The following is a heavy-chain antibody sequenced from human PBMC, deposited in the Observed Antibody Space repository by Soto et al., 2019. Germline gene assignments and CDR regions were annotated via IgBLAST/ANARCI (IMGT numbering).Heavy chain of an antibody. J-gene: IGHJ6*02. V-gene: IGHV1-18*01. CDR1: GYTFTSYG. D-gene: IGHD3-10*01. Sequence: GASVKVSCKASGYTFTSYGISWVRQAPGQGLEWMGWISAYNGNTNYAQKFQGRVTMTRDTSTSTVYMELSSLRSEDTAVYYCARGLGGAYGSGSYYTGPNYYYGMDVWGQGTTVTVSS. CDR2: ISAYNGNT. CDR3: ARGLGGAYGSGSYYTGPNYYYGMDV.